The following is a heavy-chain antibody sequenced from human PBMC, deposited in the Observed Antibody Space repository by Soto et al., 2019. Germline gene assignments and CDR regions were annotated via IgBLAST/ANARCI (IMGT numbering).Heavy chain of an antibody. Sequence: ASVNVSFQSSGGTFSSYAISWGRQAPGQGLEWMGGIIPIFGTANYAQKFQGRVTITADESTSTAYMELSSLRSEDTAVYYCARGRPYSSGLDYWGQGTLVTVSS. J-gene: IGHJ4*02. V-gene: IGHV1-69*13. CDR3: ARGRPYSSGLDY. CDR2: IIPIFGTA. D-gene: IGHD6-19*01. CDR1: GGTFSSYA.